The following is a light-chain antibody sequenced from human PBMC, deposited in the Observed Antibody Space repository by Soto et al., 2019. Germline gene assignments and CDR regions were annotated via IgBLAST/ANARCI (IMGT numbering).Light chain of an antibody. V-gene: IGKV3-20*01. CDR1: QSVTSSS. CDR3: QQYGSAPFT. CDR2: GAS. J-gene: IGKJ3*01. Sequence: EIVLTQSPGTLSLSPGERATLSCRASQSVTSSSLAWYQQKPGQAPRLLIYGASSRATGITDRFSGRGSRTDFTLTINRLEPEDFAVYYCQQYGSAPFTFGPGTKVDVK.